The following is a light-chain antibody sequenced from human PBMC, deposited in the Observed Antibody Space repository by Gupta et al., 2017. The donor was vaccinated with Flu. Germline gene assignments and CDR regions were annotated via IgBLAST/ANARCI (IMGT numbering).Light chain of an antibody. CDR2: GNN. V-gene: IGLV1-40*01. CDR3: QSYDSSLSGYV. CDR1: SSNIGTVYD. J-gene: IGLJ1*01. Sequence: QSVLTQPPSVSGAPGQRVPISCTGSSSNIGTVYDVHWYQQLPGTAPKLLIYGNNNRPSRVPDRFSGSKSGTSASLAITGLQAEDEADYYCQSYDSSLSGYVFGTGTKVTVL.